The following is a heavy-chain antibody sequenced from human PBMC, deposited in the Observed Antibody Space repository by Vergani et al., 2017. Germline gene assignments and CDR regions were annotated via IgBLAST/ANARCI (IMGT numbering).Heavy chain of an antibody. CDR3: ARGVGSGWYELHWFDP. J-gene: IGHJ5*02. CDR2: IYYSGST. CDR1: GGSVSSGSYY. D-gene: IGHD6-19*01. Sequence: QVQLQESGPGLVKPSETLSLTCTVSGGSVSSGSYYWSWIRQPPGKGLEWIGYIYYSGSTNYNPSLKSRVTISVDTSKNQFSLKLSSVTAADTAVYYCARGVGSGWYELHWFDPWGQGTLVTVSS. V-gene: IGHV4-61*01.